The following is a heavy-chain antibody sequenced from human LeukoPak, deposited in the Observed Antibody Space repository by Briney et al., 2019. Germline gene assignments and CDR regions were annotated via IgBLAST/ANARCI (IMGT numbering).Heavy chain of an antibody. CDR3: AKDRKVGATWALFDY. D-gene: IGHD1-26*01. J-gene: IGHJ4*02. CDR1: GFTVSSNY. Sequence: GGSLRLSCAASGFTVSSNYMSWVRQAPGKGLEWVSVIYSGGSTYYADSVKGRFTISRDNSKNTLYLQMNSLRAEDTAVYYCAKDRKVGATWALFDYWGQGTLVTVCS. V-gene: IGHV3-66*01. CDR2: IYSGGST.